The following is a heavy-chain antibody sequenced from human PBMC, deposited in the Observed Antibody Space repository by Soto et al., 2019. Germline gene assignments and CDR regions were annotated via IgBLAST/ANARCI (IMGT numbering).Heavy chain of an antibody. D-gene: IGHD2-15*01. CDR2: IRGSGGST. J-gene: IGHJ4*02. CDR1: GFTFSSYA. Sequence: GGSLRLSCAASGFTFSSYAMSWVRQAPGKGLEWVSAIRGSGGSTYYADSVKGRFTISRDNSKNTLYLQMNSLRAEDTAVYYCAKDTKDCSGGSCYSDYWGQGTLVTVSS. V-gene: IGHV3-23*01. CDR3: AKDTKDCSGGSCYSDY.